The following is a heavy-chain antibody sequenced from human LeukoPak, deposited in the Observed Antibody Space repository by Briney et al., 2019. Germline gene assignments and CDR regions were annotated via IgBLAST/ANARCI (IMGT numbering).Heavy chain of an antibody. CDR1: GFTFTNYG. D-gene: IGHD2-21*01. Sequence: GGSLPVTRSACGFTFTNYGMHWVRQAPGKGLEWVAVISYDGITNYYADSVGGRFTVSRDNSENTLYLLMNSLRPDDTAVYYCAKKAAPVSAIWAGFDYWGQGTLVTVSS. CDR2: ISYDGITN. V-gene: IGHV3-30*18. CDR3: AKKAAPVSAIWAGFDY. J-gene: IGHJ4*02.